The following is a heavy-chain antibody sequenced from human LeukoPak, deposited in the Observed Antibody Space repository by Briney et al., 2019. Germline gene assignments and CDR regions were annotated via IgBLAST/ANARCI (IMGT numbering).Heavy chain of an antibody. Sequence: ASVKVSCKAPGYTFTGYDMHWVRQAPGQGLEWMGWINPNSGGTNYAQKFQGRVTMTRDTSISTAYMELSRLRSDDTAVYYCAREGAAARGFDPWGQGTLVTVSS. CDR3: AREGAAARGFDP. J-gene: IGHJ5*02. V-gene: IGHV1-2*02. CDR1: GYTFTGYD. D-gene: IGHD6-13*01. CDR2: INPNSGGT.